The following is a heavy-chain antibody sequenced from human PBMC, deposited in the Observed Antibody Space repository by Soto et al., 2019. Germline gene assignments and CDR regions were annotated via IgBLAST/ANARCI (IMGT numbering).Heavy chain of an antibody. CDR3: ARGGGNYLPYYYYGMDV. CDR1: GYTFTSYD. V-gene: IGHV1-8*01. J-gene: IGHJ6*02. CDR2: MNPNSGNT. Sequence: ASVKVSCTASGYTFTSYDINWVRQATGQGLEWMGWMNPNSGNTGYAQKFQGRVTMTRNTSISTAHMELSSLRSEDTAVYYCARGGGNYLPYYYYGMDVGGQGTTVPVSS. D-gene: IGHD4-4*01.